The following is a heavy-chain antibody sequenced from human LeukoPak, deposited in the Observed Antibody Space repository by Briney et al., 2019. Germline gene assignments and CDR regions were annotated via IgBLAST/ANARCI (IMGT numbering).Heavy chain of an antibody. CDR2: IYPGDSDT. J-gene: IGHJ4*02. CDR3: ARLKGSSWYGDY. CDR1: GYSFTSYW. V-gene: IGHV5-51*01. D-gene: IGHD6-13*01. Sequence: GESLKISCKGSGYSFTSYWIGWARQIPGKGLEGMGIIYPGDSDTTYSPSFQGQVTISADKSISTAYLQWSSLKASDTAMYYCARLKGSSWYGDYWGQGTLVTVSS.